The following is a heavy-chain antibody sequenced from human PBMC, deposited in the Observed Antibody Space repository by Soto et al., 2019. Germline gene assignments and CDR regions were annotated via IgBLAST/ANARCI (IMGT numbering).Heavy chain of an antibody. CDR1: GDTFSFYT. CDR2: VNPIVSMS. Sequence: ASVKVSCKASGDTFSFYTINWVRQAPGLGLEWMGRVNPIVSMSNYAQKFQGRVTITADKSTNTAYMQLSSLRSDDTAMYYCASSYCGGNCYSNLPLDYYYYGMDVWGQGTTVTVSS. CDR3: ASSYCGGNCYSNLPLDYYYYGMDV. V-gene: IGHV1-69*02. D-gene: IGHD2-21*02. J-gene: IGHJ6*02.